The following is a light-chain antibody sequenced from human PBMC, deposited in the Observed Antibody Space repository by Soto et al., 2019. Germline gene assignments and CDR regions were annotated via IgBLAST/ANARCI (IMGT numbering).Light chain of an antibody. J-gene: IGKJ2*01. CDR1: RSIGTN. CDR3: HQSFSVPYT. V-gene: IGKV1-39*01. Sequence: DIQMTQSPSSLSAPVGDRVIITCRASRSIGTNLNWYQQKPGRAPKLLVFAASTLQYGVPSRFSGSGSGTAFTLTISSLQPEDFAIYSCHQSFSVPYTFGQGTRLE. CDR2: AAS.